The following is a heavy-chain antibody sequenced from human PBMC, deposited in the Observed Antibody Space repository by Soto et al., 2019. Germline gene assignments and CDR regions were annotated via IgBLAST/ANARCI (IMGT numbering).Heavy chain of an antibody. J-gene: IGHJ4*02. D-gene: IGHD2-15*01. CDR2: IIPIFGTA. CDR1: GGTFSSYA. V-gene: IGHV1-69*01. CDR3: ARDYTSGYCSGGSCYSEFDY. Sequence: QVQLVQSGAEVKKPGSSVKVSCKASGGTFSSYAISWVRQAPGQGLEWMGGIIPIFGTANYAQKCQGRVTITADESTSTAYMELSSLRSEDTAVYYCARDYTSGYCSGGSCYSEFDYWGQGTLVTVSS.